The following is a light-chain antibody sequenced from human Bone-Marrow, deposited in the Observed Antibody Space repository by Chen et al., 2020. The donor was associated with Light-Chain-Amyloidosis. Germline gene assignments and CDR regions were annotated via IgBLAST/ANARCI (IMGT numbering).Light chain of an antibody. J-gene: IGKJ1*01. CDR2: EAS. CDR1: QSISSW. CDR3: QQYNSYSPWT. V-gene: IGKV1-5*03. Sequence: DIQMTQSPSTLSASVGDRVTITCRASQSISSWLAWYQKKPGKAPKLLIYEASSLESGVPSRFSGSGSGTEFTLTISSLQPDDFATYYCQQYNSYSPWTFGQGTKVEIK.